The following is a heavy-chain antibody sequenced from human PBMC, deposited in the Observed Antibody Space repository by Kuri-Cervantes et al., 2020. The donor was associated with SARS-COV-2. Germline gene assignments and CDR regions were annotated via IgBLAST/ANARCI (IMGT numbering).Heavy chain of an antibody. V-gene: IGHV4-4*07. D-gene: IGHD3-22*01. Sequence: SETLSLTCTVSGGSISSYYWGWIRQPAGKGLEWIGRIYTSGSTNYNPSLKSRVTMSVDTSKNQFSLKLSSVTAADTAVYYCAKDHQYYCDSSGYYYFSYWGQGTLVTVSS. CDR1: GGSISSYY. J-gene: IGHJ4*02. CDR2: IYTSGST. CDR3: AKDHQYYCDSSGYYYFSY.